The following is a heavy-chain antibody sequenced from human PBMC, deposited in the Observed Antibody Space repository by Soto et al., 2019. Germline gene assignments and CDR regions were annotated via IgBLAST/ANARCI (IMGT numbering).Heavy chain of an antibody. CDR3: AKAGQRYDY. V-gene: IGHV3-23*01. D-gene: IGHD3-16*02. CDR2: ISTSVGST. CDR1: GFTFSTYA. J-gene: IGHJ4*02. Sequence: PGGSLRLSCSASGFTFSTYAMSWVRQAPGKGLEWVSAISTSVGSTYYTDSVKGRFTISRDNSKNTLYPQMNSLRAEDTAVYYCAKAGQRYDYRGQGYHITVSA.